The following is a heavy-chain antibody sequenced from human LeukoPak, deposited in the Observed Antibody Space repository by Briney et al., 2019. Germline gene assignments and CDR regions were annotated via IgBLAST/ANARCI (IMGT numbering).Heavy chain of an antibody. CDR2: ISWNSGSI. J-gene: IGHJ3*02. CDR1: GFTFDDYA. V-gene: IGHV3-9*01. Sequence: SLILSCAASGFTFDDYAMHWVRQAPGKGLEWVSGISWNSGSIGYADSVKGRFTISRDNAKNSLYLQMNSLRAEDTALYYCAKDRMATIPYDAFYNWGQGTMVTVSS. CDR3: AKDRMATIPYDAFYN. D-gene: IGHD5-24*01.